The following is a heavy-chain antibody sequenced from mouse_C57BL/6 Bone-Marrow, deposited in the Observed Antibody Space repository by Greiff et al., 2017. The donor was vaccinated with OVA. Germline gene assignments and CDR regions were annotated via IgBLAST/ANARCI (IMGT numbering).Heavy chain of an antibody. J-gene: IGHJ3*01. CDR1: GYTFTGYW. CDR2: ILPGSGST. V-gene: IGHV1-9*01. D-gene: IGHD1-1*01. Sequence: VKLQESGAELMKPGASVKLSCKATGYTFTGYWIEWVKQRPGHGLEWIGEILPGSGSTNYNEKFKGKATFTADTSSNTAYMQLSSLTTEDSAIYYCARKEYYYLFAYWGQGTLVTVSA. CDR3: ARKEYYYLFAY.